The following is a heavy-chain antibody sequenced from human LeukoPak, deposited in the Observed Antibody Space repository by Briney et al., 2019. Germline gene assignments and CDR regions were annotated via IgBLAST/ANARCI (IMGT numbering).Heavy chain of an antibody. Sequence: GRSLRPVCAASGFTFSSFGMHWVRHAPGKGLEWVSYISSSSSTIYYADSVKGRFTISRDNAKNSLYLQMNSLRAEDTAVYYCARVPSSYYYYYMDVWGKGTTVTVSS. J-gene: IGHJ6*03. CDR3: ARVPSSYYYYYMDV. V-gene: IGHV3-48*01. CDR2: ISSSSSTI. CDR1: GFTFSSFG.